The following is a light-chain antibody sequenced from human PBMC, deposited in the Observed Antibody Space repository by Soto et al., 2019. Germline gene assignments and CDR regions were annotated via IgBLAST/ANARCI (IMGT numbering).Light chain of an antibody. CDR2: EGS. V-gene: IGLV2-23*01. Sequence: QSALTQPASVSGSPGQSITISCTGTSSDVGSYNLVSWYQQHPGKAPKLMIYEGSKRPSGVSNRFSGSKSGNTASLTISGLQAGDEADYYCCSYAGSSTFYVFGTGTRSPS. CDR3: CSYAGSSTFYV. J-gene: IGLJ1*01. CDR1: SSDVGSYNL.